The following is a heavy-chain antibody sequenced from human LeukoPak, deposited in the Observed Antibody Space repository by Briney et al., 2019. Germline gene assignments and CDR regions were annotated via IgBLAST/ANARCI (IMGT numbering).Heavy chain of an antibody. CDR3: ARADWGSIDY. J-gene: IGHJ4*02. CDR1: GFTFSHYW. CDR2: IRPDANDG. D-gene: IGHD7-27*01. V-gene: IGHV3-7*01. Sequence: GGSLRLSCAASGFTFSHYWMTWVRQAPGKGLEWVAIIRPDANDGSYVDSVKGRFTISRDNAKNSLYLQVHSLRAGDTAVYFCARADWGSIDYWGQGALVTVSS.